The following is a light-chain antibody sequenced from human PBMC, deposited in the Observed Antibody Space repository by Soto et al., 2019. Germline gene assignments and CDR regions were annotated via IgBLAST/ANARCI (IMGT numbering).Light chain of an antibody. CDR1: SRDVGSYNY. CDR3: SSCTTTTTLVV. CDR2: EVS. V-gene: IGLV2-14*01. Sequence: QSVLAQPASVSGSPGQSITISCTGTSRDVGSYNYVSWYQQHPGKAPKLMIYEVSYRPSGVSNRFSGSKSGNTASLTISGLQAEDEADYYCSSCTTTTTLVVFGGGTKLTVL. J-gene: IGLJ2*01.